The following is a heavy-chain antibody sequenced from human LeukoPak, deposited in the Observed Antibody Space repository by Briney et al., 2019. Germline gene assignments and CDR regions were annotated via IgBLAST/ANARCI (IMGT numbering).Heavy chain of an antibody. CDR1: GFTFSSYG. V-gene: IGHV3-33*01. Sequence: PGGSLRLSCAASGFTFSSYGMHWVRQAPGKGLEWVAVIWYDGSNKYYADSVKGRFTISRDNSKNTLYLQMNSLRAEDTAVYYCARDLPYGSGSYSFDYWGQGTLVTVSS. J-gene: IGHJ4*02. CDR2: IWYDGSNK. D-gene: IGHD3-10*01. CDR3: ARDLPYGSGSYSFDY.